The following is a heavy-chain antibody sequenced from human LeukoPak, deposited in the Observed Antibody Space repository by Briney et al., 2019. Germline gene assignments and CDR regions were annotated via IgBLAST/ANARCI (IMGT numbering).Heavy chain of an antibody. V-gene: IGHV3-23*01. CDR3: AKKRDHIVVVTAVDY. J-gene: IGHJ4*02. D-gene: IGHD2-21*02. CDR2: ISGSGGST. Sequence: GGSLRLSCAASGFTFSSYAMSWVRQAPGKGLEWVSAISGSGGSTYYADSVKGRFTISRDNSKNTLYLQMNSLRAEDTAVYYCAKKRDHIVVVTAVDYRGQGTLVTVSS. CDR1: GFTFSSYA.